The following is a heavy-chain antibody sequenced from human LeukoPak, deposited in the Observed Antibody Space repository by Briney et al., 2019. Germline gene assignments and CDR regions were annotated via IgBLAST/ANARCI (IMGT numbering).Heavy chain of an antibody. J-gene: IGHJ4*02. V-gene: IGHV4-34*01. CDR2: INHSGST. CDR3: ARISKSDSYYFDH. D-gene: IGHD2-21*02. Sequence: SETLSLTCAVYGGSFSGYYWGWIRQPPGKGLGWIGKINHSGSTNYNPSLKSRVTISVDTSDNQSSRKLSSVTAAGAPVYYCARISKSDSYYFDHWGQSTLVTVSS. CDR1: GGSFSGYY.